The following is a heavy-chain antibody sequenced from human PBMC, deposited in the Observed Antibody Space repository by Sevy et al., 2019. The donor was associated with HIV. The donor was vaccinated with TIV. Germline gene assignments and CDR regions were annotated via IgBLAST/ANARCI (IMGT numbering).Heavy chain of an antibody. Sequence: WGSLRLSCAASGFTFSSYEMNWVRQAPGKGLEWVSYISSSGSTIYYADAVKGRFTISRDNGKNSLYRQMNSLRAEDTAVYYFARLYGGITIFGVVNAFDIWGQGTTVTVS. J-gene: IGHJ3*02. CDR2: ISSSGSTI. D-gene: IGHD3-3*01. V-gene: IGHV3-48*03. CDR3: ARLYGGITIFGVVNAFDI. CDR1: GFTFSSYE.